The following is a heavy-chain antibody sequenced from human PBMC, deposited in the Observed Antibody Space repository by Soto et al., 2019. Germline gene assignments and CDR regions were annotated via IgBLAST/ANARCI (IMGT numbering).Heavy chain of an antibody. J-gene: IGHJ6*04. D-gene: IGHD3-22*01. CDR3: ARDYYDGSDYFRYYYYCGMDV. Sequence: QMQLQESGPGMVKHSGTLSLTCAVSGGSISRLNWWSWVRQPPGKGLAWIGEIYHSGSTNYSPSRKSRATISVDTSKNQFSLKLHSVRAADTAVYFCARDYYDGSDYFRYYYYCGMDVWGKGPTVTVSS. CDR2: IYHSGST. V-gene: IGHV4-4*02. CDR1: GGSISRLNW.